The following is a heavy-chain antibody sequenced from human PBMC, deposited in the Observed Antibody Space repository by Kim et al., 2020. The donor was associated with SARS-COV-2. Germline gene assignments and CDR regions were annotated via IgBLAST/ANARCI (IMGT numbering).Heavy chain of an antibody. D-gene: IGHD3-9*01. CDR1: GFTFSDYY. CDR2: ISSSGSTI. V-gene: IGHV3-11*01. Sequence: GGSLRLSCAASGFTFSDYYMSWIRQAPGKGLEWVSYISSSGSTIYYADSVKGRFTISRDNAKNSLYLQMNSLRAEDTAVYYCARETLNYDILTGYYRGGMDVWGQGTTVTVSS. J-gene: IGHJ6*02. CDR3: ARETLNYDILTGYYRGGMDV.